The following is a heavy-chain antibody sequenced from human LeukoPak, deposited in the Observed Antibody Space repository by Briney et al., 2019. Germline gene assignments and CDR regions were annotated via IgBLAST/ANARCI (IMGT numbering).Heavy chain of an antibody. CDR1: SGSISSSY. CDR2: IYYSGST. Sequence: SETLSLTCTVSSGSISSSYWTWIRQPPGKGLEWIGYIYYSGSTNYNPSLKSRVTISVDTSKNQFSLKLSSVTAADTAVYYCARDRSSSGWYYFDYWGQGTLVTVSS. D-gene: IGHD6-19*01. CDR3: ARDRSSSGWYYFDY. V-gene: IGHV4-59*13. J-gene: IGHJ4*02.